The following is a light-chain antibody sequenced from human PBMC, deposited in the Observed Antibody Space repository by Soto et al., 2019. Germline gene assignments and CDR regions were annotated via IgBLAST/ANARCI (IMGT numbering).Light chain of an antibody. V-gene: IGKV3-15*01. CDR3: QQYNNWPLT. CDR2: NAS. Sequence: EIVMRQSPATLSVSPGERATLSCRASQSVNRNLAWYQQKPGQTPRLLIYNASSRATGIPARFSGRGSGTDFTLTISSLQSEDFAVYYCQQYNNWPLTFGGGTNVEIK. CDR1: QSVNRN. J-gene: IGKJ4*01.